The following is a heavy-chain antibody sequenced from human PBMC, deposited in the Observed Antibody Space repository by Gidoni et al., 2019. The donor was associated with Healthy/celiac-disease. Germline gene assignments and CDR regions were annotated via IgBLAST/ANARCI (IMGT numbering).Heavy chain of an antibody. J-gene: IGHJ4*02. CDR2: IKSKTDGGTT. D-gene: IGHD1-26*01. CDR1: GFTFSNAW. V-gene: IGHV3-15*01. Sequence: EVQLVESGGGLVKPGGSLRLSCAASGFTFSNAWMSWVRQAPGKGLEWVGRIKSKTDGGTTDYAAPVKGRFTISRDDSKNTLYLQMNSLKTEDTAVYYCSRVRGSYNGLFDYWGQGTLVTVSS. CDR3: SRVRGSYNGLFDY.